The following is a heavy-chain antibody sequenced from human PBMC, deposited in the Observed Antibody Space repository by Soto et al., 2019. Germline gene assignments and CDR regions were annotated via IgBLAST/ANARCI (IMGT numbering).Heavy chain of an antibody. CDR3: ARHSGFCGGGTCGKYYLEY. Sequence: SETLSLTCTVSGASINNYYWTWIRQPAGKGLEWIGRIYTSGSTNYNPSLKGRVTMSLDTSKNQFSLKLSSVTAAGTAVYYCARHSGFCGGGTCGKYYLEYWAQGAVVTVSS. CDR2: IYTSGST. J-gene: IGHJ4*02. CDR1: GASINNYY. V-gene: IGHV4-4*07. D-gene: IGHD2-15*01.